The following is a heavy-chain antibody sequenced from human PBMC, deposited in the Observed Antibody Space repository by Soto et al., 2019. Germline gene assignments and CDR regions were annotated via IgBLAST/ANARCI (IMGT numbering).Heavy chain of an antibody. J-gene: IGHJ6*03. CDR1: GDSVSSNSAA. D-gene: IGHD1-7*01. Sequence: QVQLQESGPGLVKPSQTLSLTCAISGDSVSSNSAAWNWIRQSPSRGLEWLGRTYYRSRWYNDYAVPVRSRITVKADTSKNQFSLQLTSVTPEDPAVYYCAGTTSYQWYYMDVWGKGTTVTVSS. CDR2: TYYRSRWYN. CDR3: AGTTSYQWYYMDV. V-gene: IGHV6-1*01.